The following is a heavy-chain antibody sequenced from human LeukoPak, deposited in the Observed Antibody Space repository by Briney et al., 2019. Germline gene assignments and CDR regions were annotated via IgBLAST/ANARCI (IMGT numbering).Heavy chain of an antibody. CDR1: GFTFSSYA. Sequence: GGSLRLSCAASGFTFSSYAMSWVRQAPGKGLEWVAVISYDGSNKYYADSVKGRFTISRDNSKNTLYLQMNSLRAEDTAVYYCAREGPLLTTVTTRGLFDYWGQGTLVTVSS. CDR2: ISYDGSNK. J-gene: IGHJ4*02. CDR3: AREGPLLTTVTTRGLFDY. V-gene: IGHV3-30-3*01. D-gene: IGHD4-17*01.